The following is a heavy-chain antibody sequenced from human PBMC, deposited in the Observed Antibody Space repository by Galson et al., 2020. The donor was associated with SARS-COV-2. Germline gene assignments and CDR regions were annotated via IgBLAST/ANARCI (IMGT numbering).Heavy chain of an antibody. V-gene: IGHV4-31*02. D-gene: IGHD1-26*01. J-gene: IGHJ4*02. CDR3: ASGLGGDY. CDR2: IFYSGFT. Sequence: KGLEWIGYIFYSGFTYYNPSLRSRVTMSLDTSKNQFSLKLNSVTAADTAVYYCASGLGGDYWGQGTLVTVSS.